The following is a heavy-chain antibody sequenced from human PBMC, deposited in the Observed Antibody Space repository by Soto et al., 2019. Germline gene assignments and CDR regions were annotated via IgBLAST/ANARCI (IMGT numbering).Heavy chain of an antibody. CDR2: IRSKAYGGTT. CDR1: GFTFGDYA. Sequence: GGSLRLSCTASGFTFGDYAMSWVRQAPGKGLEWVGFIRSKAYGGTTEYAASVKGRFTISRDDSKSIAYLQMNNLKTEDTAVYYCTRVGCSSTSCYNWGQGTLVTVSS. V-gene: IGHV3-49*04. D-gene: IGHD2-2*02. CDR3: TRVGCSSTSCYN. J-gene: IGHJ4*02.